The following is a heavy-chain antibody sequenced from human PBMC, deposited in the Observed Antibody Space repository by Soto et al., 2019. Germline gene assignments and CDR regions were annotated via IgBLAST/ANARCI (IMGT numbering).Heavy chain of an antibody. J-gene: IGHJ5*02. D-gene: IGHD3-16*01. CDR2: ISDDGSTK. V-gene: IGHV3-30-3*01. CDR1: GFTFSSYA. CDR3: ARHLSHLKFGWFDP. Sequence: GGSLRLSCAASGFTFSSYAMHWVRQAPGKGLEWVALISDDGSTKDIADSVKGRFTISRDNSRSTLCLQMNSLRPEDTAVYNCARHLSHLKFGWFDPWGQGTLVTVSS.